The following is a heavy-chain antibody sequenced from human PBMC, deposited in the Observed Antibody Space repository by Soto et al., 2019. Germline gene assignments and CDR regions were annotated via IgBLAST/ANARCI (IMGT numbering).Heavy chain of an antibody. CDR1: GFTFSTSA. CDR2: ISDSGVTT. V-gene: IGHV3-23*01. J-gene: IGHJ6*03. D-gene: IGHD6-19*01. CDR3: AKGGIAVPQKPIYYYFYYMDV. Sequence: GGSLRLSCTASGFTFSTSAMSWVRQAPGKGLEWVSSISDSGVTTYDADSVKGRFTISRDNSKKTLYLQMSSLRAGDTAVYYCAKGGIAVPQKPIYYYFYYMDVWGKGTTVTVSS.